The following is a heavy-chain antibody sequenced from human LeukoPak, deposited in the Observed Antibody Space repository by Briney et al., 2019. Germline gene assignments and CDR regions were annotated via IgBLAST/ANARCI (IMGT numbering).Heavy chain of an antibody. J-gene: IGHJ4*02. Sequence: GGSLRLSCTASGFTFSSYAMHWVRQAPGKGLQWLALTSDDGSTKYYADSVKGRFTISRDNSQNTLFLRMNSLRAEETAMYYCARAPGGFHGDYSPIAYWGQGTLVTVSS. CDR3: ARAPGGFHGDYSPIAY. CDR1: GFTFSSYA. CDR2: TSDDGSTK. D-gene: IGHD4-17*01. V-gene: IGHV3-30-3*01.